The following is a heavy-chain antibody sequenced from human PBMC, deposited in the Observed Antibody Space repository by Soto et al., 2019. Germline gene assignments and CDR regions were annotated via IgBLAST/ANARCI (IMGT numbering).Heavy chain of an antibody. J-gene: IGHJ6*03. D-gene: IGHD2-2*01. CDR2: INAGNGNT. CDR3: ALGGGYCSSTSCYGYYYYYYMDV. V-gene: IGHV1-3*01. Sequence: QVQLVQSGAEVKKPGASVKVSCKASGYTFTSYAMHWVRQAPGQRLEWMGWINAGNGNTKYSQKFQGRVTITRDTSASTAYMELSSLRSEGTAVYYCALGGGYCSSTSCYGYYYYYYMDVWGKGTTVTVSS. CDR1: GYTFTSYA.